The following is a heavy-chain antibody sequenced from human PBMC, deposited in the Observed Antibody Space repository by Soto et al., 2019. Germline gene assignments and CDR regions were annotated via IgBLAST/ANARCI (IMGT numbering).Heavy chain of an antibody. CDR3: FFDLSGSTIFVIVIPSPFDS. D-gene: IGHD3-3*01. CDR2: ISGSGGST. J-gene: IGHJ5*01. V-gene: IGHV3-23*01. Sequence: GGTVRTACAACMHTLSGSAMRRLRQARRKGLEWVSAISGSGGSTYYADSVKGRFTISRDNSKNTLYLQMNSLRAEDTAVYYFFFDLSGSTIFVIVIPSPFDS. CDR1: MHTLSGSA.